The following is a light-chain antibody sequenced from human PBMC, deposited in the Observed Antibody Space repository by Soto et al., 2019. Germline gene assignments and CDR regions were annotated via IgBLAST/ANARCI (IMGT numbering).Light chain of an antibody. CDR3: AAWADSPNVHVV. J-gene: IGLJ2*01. CDR2: SGD. V-gene: IGLV1-44*01. CDR1: SSNIGRNS. Sequence: QSVLSQPPSASGTPGQTVTISCSGSSSNIGRNSVDWYQQFPGTAPKLLIYSGDQRPSGVPDRFSGSKSGTSASLAISGLQSADEADYYCAAWADSPNVHVVFGGGTKLTVL.